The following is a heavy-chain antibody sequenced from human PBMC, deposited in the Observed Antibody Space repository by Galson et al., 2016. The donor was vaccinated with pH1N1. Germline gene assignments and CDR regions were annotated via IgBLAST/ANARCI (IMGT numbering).Heavy chain of an antibody. CDR3: APGGDDFGGDPHWFDP. J-gene: IGHJ5*02. CDR1: GGTFSTYV. D-gene: IGHD4-23*01. CDR2: IDPITGVT. V-gene: IGHV1-69*04. Sequence: SVKVSCKASGGTFSTYVIIWVRQAPGQGLEWMGRIDPITGVTNSAQKFQDRVTITADESTSTAYMELSSLRSEDTGVYYCAPGGDDFGGDPHWFDPWGQGTLVTVSS.